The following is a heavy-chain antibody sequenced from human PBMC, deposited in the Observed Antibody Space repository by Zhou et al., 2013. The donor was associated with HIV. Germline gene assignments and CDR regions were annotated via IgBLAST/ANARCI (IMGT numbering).Heavy chain of an antibody. CDR2: FDPEDRET. CDR1: GGAFSNYA. Sequence: QVHLVQSGAEVKKPGSSVKVSCKASGGAFSNYAISWVRQAPGQGLEWIGRFDPEDRETTYQEKFQGRVTMTGDISSDTAYFEATSLTSDDTAMYYCAIDRVLQQRLENTLAIWGQGTLVSVSS. V-gene: IGHV1-69*04. J-gene: IGHJ3*02. CDR3: AIDRVLQQRLENTLAI. D-gene: IGHD4-4*01.